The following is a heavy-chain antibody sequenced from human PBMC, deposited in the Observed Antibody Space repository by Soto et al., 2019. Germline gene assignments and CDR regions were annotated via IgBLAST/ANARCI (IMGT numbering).Heavy chain of an antibody. CDR3: AGQSHYYDSSGDQYYFDY. CDR2: IIPIFGTA. J-gene: IGHJ4*02. Sequence: QVQLVQSGAEVKKPGSSVKVSCKASGGTFSSYAISWVRQAPGQGLEWMGGIIPIFGTANYAQKCQGRVTITADESTSTAYMELSSLRSEDTAVYYCAGQSHYYDSSGDQYYFDYWGQGTLVTVSS. V-gene: IGHV1-69*01. D-gene: IGHD3-22*01. CDR1: GGTFSSYA.